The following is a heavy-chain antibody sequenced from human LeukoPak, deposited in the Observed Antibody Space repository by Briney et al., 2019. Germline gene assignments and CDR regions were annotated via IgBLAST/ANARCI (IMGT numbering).Heavy chain of an antibody. CDR2: ISAYNGNT. J-gene: IGHJ4*02. CDR3: ARGTAAGRREFNFDY. CDR1: GYTFTSYG. Sequence: ASVKVSCKASGYTFTSYGISWVRQAPGQGLEWMGWISAYNGNTNYAQKLQGRVTMTTDTSTSTAYMELRSLRSDDTAVYYCARGTAAGRREFNFDYWGQGTLVTVSS. V-gene: IGHV1-18*01. D-gene: IGHD6-13*01.